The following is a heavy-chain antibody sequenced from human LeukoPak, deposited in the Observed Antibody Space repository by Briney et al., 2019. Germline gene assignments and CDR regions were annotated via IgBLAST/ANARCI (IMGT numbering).Heavy chain of an antibody. D-gene: IGHD2-15*01. V-gene: IGHV3-33*01. CDR2: IWFDGRNE. CDR3: ARGDCSGGICYSVTNFDY. CDR1: GFTFSNYG. J-gene: IGHJ4*02. Sequence: GGSLRLSCAASGFTFSNYGMHWVRQAPDKGLEWVAVIWFDGRNEHYVDSVKGRFTISRDNSKNTLYLQMNSLRAEDTAVYYCARGDCSGGICYSVTNFDYWGQGNLVTVSS.